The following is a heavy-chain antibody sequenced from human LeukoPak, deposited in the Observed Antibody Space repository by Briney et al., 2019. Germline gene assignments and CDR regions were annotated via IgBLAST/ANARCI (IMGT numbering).Heavy chain of an antibody. J-gene: IGHJ4*02. V-gene: IGHV4-39*07. CDR2: IYYSGST. CDR3: ARGTHYDYVWGSYRQEEYYFDY. D-gene: IGHD3-16*02. Sequence: SETLPLTCTVSGGSISSSSYYWGWIRQPPGKGLEWIGSIYYSGSTYYNPSLKSRVTISVDTSKNQFSLKLSSVTAADTAVYYCARGTHYDYVWGSYRQEEYYFDYWGQGTLVTVSS. CDR1: GGSISSSSYY.